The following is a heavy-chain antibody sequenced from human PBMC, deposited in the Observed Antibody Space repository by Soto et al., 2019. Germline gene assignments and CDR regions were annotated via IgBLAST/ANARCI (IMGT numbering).Heavy chain of an antibody. J-gene: IGHJ4*02. Sequence: QVQLVESGGGVVQPGRSLRLSCAASGFTFSSYAMHWVRQAPGKGLQWVTFISYGGSNKYYADSVKGRFTISRDNSENTLYLQMNTLRPEDTAVYYCAREGSHYSGSGTYLPLDYWGQGTLVTVSS. CDR2: ISYGGSNK. D-gene: IGHD3-10*01. CDR1: GFTFSSYA. V-gene: IGHV3-30*01. CDR3: AREGSHYSGSGTYLPLDY.